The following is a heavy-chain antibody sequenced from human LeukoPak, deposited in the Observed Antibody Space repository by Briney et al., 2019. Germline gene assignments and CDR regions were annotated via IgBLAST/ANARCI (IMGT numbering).Heavy chain of an antibody. CDR3: AREGYSSSWYVGYYYYMDV. J-gene: IGHJ6*03. Sequence: GGSLRLSCAASGFTFSSYSMNWVRQAPGKGLERVSYISSSSSTIYYADSVKGRFTIYRDNAKNSLYLQMNSLRAEDTAVYYCAREGYSSSWYVGYYYYMDVWGKGTTVTVSS. CDR2: ISSSSSTI. D-gene: IGHD6-13*01. CDR1: GFTFSSYS. V-gene: IGHV3-48*04.